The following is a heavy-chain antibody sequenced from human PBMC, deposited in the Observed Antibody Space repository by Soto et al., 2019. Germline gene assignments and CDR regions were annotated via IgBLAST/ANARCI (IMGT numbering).Heavy chain of an antibody. J-gene: IGHJ4*02. CDR2: IIPIFATV. CDR3: ARGLRDYYDTTGYFFDY. Sequence: QVQLVQSGAEVKKPGSSVRVSCKASGDPFTSYAIGWVRQAPGQGLEWMGWIIPIFATVDYAQKFQGRVTITADESTTTAYMELSSLRSEDTAVYYCARGLRDYYDTTGYFFDYWGQGTLVTVSS. CDR1: GDPFTSYA. V-gene: IGHV1-69*01. D-gene: IGHD3-22*01.